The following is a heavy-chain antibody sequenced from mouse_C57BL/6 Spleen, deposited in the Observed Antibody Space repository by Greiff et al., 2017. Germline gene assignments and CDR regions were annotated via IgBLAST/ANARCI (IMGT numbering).Heavy chain of an antibody. CDR1: GYTFTEYT. J-gene: IGHJ2*01. CDR2: FYSGRGSI. V-gene: IGHV1-62-2*01. Sequence: QVQLQQSGAELVKSGASVKLSCKASGYTFTEYTIHWVKQRSGQGLARIGWFYSGRGSIMYTEKFKDKATLTADKSSGTVYMELSRLTSEGSVVCLCARHEGLRQEFYFDYWGQGTTLTVSA. D-gene: IGHD2-4*01. CDR3: ARHEGLRQEFYFDY.